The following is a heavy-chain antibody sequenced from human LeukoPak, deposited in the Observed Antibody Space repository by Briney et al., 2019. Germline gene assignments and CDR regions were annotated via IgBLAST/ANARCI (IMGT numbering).Heavy chain of an antibody. J-gene: IGHJ3*01. CDR3: ARAYSYAFHV. V-gene: IGHV3-66*01. Sequence: GGSLRLSCAASGFTVSSDYMTWVRQAPGKGLEWVSLLNSVGTTHYTDSVKGRFTISRDNSNNTLYLQMNSLRADDTALYYCARAYSYAFHVWGQGTMVTVSS. CDR1: GFTVSSDY. CDR2: LNSVGTT. D-gene: IGHD2-15*01.